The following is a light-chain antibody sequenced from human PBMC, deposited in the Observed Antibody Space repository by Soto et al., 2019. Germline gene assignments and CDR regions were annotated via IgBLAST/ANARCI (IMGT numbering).Light chain of an antibody. J-gene: IGLJ3*02. CDR1: SSDVGSYNY. Sequence: QSALTQPRSGSGSPGESVTISCSGTSSDVGSYNYVSGYQQYPGKAPKVMIYDVSERPSEVPVRFSGSQSGNTASLTISGIQAEDDAVYVCCSYSGSDSLRFGGGTQLTVL. CDR3: CSYSGSDSLR. V-gene: IGLV2-11*01. CDR2: DVS.